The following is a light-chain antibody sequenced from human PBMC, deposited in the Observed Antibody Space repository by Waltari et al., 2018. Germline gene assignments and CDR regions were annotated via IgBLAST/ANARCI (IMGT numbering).Light chain of an antibody. J-gene: IGKJ4*01. Sequence: DIQLTQSPSSLSASVGDRVTITCQASQNISTYLNWYQQKPGKAPNLLIYTASNLEPGVPSRFSGSVSGTDFTLTISSLQPEDFATYYCQQYDSLPGTFGGGTRVELK. CDR1: QNISTY. CDR2: TAS. CDR3: QQYDSLPGT. V-gene: IGKV1-39*01.